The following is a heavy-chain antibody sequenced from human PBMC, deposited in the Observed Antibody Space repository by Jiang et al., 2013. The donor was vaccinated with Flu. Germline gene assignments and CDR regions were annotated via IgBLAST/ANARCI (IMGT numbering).Heavy chain of an antibody. CDR1: GYTFTSYG. J-gene: IGHJ4*02. Sequence: AEVKEPGASVKVSCKASGYTFTSYGISWVRQAPGQGLEWMGWISGYNDNTKYAQKLQGRVTMTKDTSTSTAYMELRSLRSDDTAVYYCARATLNTVTTGYFYWGQGTLVTVSS. CDR3: ARATLNTVTTGYFY. D-gene: IGHD4-11*01. V-gene: IGHV1-18*01. CDR2: ISGYNDNT.